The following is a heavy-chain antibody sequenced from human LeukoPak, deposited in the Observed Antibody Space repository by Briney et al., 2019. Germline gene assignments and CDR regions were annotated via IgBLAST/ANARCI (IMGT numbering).Heavy chain of an antibody. CDR2: INHSGST. V-gene: IGHV4-34*01. CDR3: ARHLVLRGRYFDWINNWFDP. D-gene: IGHD3-9*01. Sequence: PSETLSLTCAVYGGSFSGYYWSWIRQPPGKGLEWIGEINHSGSTNYNPSLKSRVTISVDTSKNQFSLKLSSVTAADTAVYYCARHLVLRGRYFDWINNWFDPWGQGTLVTVSS. J-gene: IGHJ5*02. CDR1: GGSFSGYY.